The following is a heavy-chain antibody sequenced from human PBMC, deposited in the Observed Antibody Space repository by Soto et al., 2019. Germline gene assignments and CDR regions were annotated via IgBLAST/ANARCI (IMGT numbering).Heavy chain of an antibody. D-gene: IGHD3-16*01. CDR2: IYYSGNT. Sequence: SETLSLTYTVSGGSISSYYWSWIRQPPGKGLEWIGYIYYSGNTDYNPSIKSRVTISVDTSKNQFSLKLSSVTAADTAVYYCARRYGWAFDIWGQGTMVT. J-gene: IGHJ3*02. CDR1: GGSISSYY. CDR3: ARRYGWAFDI. V-gene: IGHV4-59*08.